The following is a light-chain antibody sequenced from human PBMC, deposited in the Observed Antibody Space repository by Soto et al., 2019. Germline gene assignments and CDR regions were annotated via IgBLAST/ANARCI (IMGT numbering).Light chain of an antibody. CDR1: HSINNW. V-gene: IGKV1-5*01. CDR2: DAS. CDR3: QQADTFPPT. Sequence: DIQMTQSPSTLSASVGYRFTITCRASHSINNWLAWYQQKPGKAPKLLIYDASSLESGVPSRFSGSGSGTEFTLTITSLQPEDFATYYCQQADTFPPTFGQGTTGDIK. J-gene: IGKJ2*01.